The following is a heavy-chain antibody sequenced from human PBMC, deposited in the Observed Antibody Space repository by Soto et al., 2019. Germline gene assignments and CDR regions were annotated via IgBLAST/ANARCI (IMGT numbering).Heavy chain of an antibody. D-gene: IGHD3-3*01. Sequence: QVQLVQSGAEVKKPGSSVMVSCKASGGTFSSYAISWVRQAPGQGLEWMGGIIPIFGTANYAQKFQGRVTITADKSTSTAYMELSSLRSEDTAVYYCARVEIFGVVIEPNYFDYWGQGTLVTVSS. V-gene: IGHV1-69*06. J-gene: IGHJ4*02. CDR3: ARVEIFGVVIEPNYFDY. CDR1: GGTFSSYA. CDR2: IIPIFGTA.